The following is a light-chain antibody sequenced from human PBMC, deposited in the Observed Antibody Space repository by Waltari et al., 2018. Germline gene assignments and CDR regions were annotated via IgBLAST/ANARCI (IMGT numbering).Light chain of an antibody. CDR3: QQYDNFFT. J-gene: IGKJ3*01. CDR2: DAS. CDR1: PDISNY. V-gene: IGKV1-33*01. Sequence: DIQMTQSPSSLSASVGDRVTITCQASPDISNYLNWYQQKPGKAPKLLIYDASNLETGVPSRFSGSGSGTDFTFTISSLQPEDIATYYCQQYDNFFTFGPGTKVDIK.